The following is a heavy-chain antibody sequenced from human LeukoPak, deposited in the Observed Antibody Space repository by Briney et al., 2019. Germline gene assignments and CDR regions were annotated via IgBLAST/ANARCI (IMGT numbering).Heavy chain of an antibody. CDR2: IYSGGST. CDR1: GFTVSSNY. J-gene: IGHJ4*02. CDR3: ASGLVDTAMDAFDY. Sequence: GESLRRSCAASGFTVSSNYMSWVREAPGKGLEWVSVIYSGGSTYYADSVKGRFTISRDNSKNTLYLQMNSLRAEDTAVYYCASGLVDTAMDAFDYWGQGTLVTVSS. D-gene: IGHD5-18*01. V-gene: IGHV3-53*01.